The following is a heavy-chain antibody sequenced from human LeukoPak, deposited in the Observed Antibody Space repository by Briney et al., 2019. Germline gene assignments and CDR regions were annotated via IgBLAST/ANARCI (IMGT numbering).Heavy chain of an antibody. CDR2: MNSDGITT. J-gene: IGHJ4*02. CDR3: ARATGTTYNFGY. D-gene: IGHD1-1*01. Sequence: GGALRLSCAASGFTFTNYWMRWVCEALGGGLWWVSRMNSDGITTSYADSVKGRFTISRDNAKNTLYLQMNSLGAEDTAVYYCARATGTTYNFGYWGQGTLVTVSS. CDR1: GFTFTNYW. V-gene: IGHV3-74*01.